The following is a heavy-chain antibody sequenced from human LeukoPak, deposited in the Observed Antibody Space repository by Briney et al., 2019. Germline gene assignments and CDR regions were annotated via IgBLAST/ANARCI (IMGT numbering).Heavy chain of an antibody. Sequence: PGGSLRLSCAASAFTFSSYGMNWVRQAPGKGLEWVSGISPNGVITYYADSVKGRFTISRDNSKGTVYLQMNSLRPEDTAVYYCAKDDAWLQYGNWGRGTLVTVSS. V-gene: IGHV3-23*01. CDR1: AFTFSSYG. D-gene: IGHD5-24*01. CDR3: AKDDAWLQYGN. J-gene: IGHJ4*02. CDR2: ISPNGVIT.